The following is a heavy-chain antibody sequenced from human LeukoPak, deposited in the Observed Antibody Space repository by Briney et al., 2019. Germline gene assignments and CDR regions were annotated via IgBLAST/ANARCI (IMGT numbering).Heavy chain of an antibody. Sequence: PSEPLSLTCSVCGGSISSCRQHWVWLPHPRGRAVEGFGYLFYSESTYYSASLESRVTISVDTSKNQFSLRLRSATAADTAVFYCARYSSSSGLFDPWGQGTLVTVSS. V-gene: IGHV4-39*01. CDR3: ARYSSSSGLFDP. D-gene: IGHD6-6*01. CDR1: GGSISSCRQH. J-gene: IGHJ5*02. CDR2: LFYSEST.